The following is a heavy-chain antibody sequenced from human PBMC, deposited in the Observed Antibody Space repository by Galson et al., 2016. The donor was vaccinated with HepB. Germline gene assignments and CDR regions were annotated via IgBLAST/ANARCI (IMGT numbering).Heavy chain of an antibody. Sequence: SVKVSCKASGYTFTSYGISWVRQAPGQGLEWMGWISTHSGKTIYAQKLQDRVTMTTDTSTNTAYLDLRSLRSGDTAVYYCARDFRLAAGTTSYFHHWGQVTLVTVSA. CDR3: ARDFRLAAGTTSYFHH. CDR1: GYTFTSYG. J-gene: IGHJ1*01. V-gene: IGHV1-18*01. D-gene: IGHD6-13*01. CDR2: ISTHSGKT.